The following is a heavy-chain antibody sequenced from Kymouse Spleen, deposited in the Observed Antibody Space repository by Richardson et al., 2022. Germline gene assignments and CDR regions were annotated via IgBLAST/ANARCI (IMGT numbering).Heavy chain of an antibody. D-gene: IGHD6-13*01. J-gene: IGHJ6*02. CDR2: ISWNSGSI. V-gene: IGHV3-9*01. CDR3: AKDMYSSSLRYGMDV. CDR1: GFTFDDYA. Sequence: EVQLVESGGGLVQPGRSLRLSCAASGFTFDDYAMHWVRQAPGKGLEWVSGISWNSGSIGYADSVKGRFTISRDNAKNSLYLQMNSLRAEDTALYYCAKDMYSSSLRYGMDVWGQGTTVTVSS.